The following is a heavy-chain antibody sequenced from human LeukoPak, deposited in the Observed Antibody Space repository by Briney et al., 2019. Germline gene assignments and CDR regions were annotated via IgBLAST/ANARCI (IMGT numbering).Heavy chain of an antibody. J-gene: IGHJ4*02. CDR3: AREVFGRGRVAIPFDY. D-gene: IGHD2-2*01. V-gene: IGHV3-30-3*01. Sequence: GGSLRLSCAASGSTFSNYAIHWVRQAPGKGLEWVAVISYDGSNKYYADSVKGRFTISRDNSKNTLYLQMDSLRAEDTAVYYCAREVFGRGRVAIPFDYWGQGTLVTVSS. CDR2: ISYDGSNK. CDR1: GSTFSNYA.